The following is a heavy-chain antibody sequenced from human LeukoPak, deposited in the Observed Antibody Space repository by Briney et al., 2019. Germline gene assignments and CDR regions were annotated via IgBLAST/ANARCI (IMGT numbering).Heavy chain of an antibody. CDR1: GGSFSGCY. J-gene: IGHJ4*02. D-gene: IGHD6-19*01. V-gene: IGHV4-34*01. CDR2: INHSGST. Sequence: SETLSLTCAVYGGSFSGCYWSWIRQPPGKGLEWIGEINHSGSTNYNPSLKSRVTISVDTSKNQFSLKLSSVTAADTAVYYCAREDIAVAGTLIDYWGQGTLVTVSS. CDR3: AREDIAVAGTLIDY.